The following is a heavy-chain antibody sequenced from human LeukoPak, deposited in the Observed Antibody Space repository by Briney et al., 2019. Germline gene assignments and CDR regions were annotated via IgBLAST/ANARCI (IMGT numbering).Heavy chain of an antibody. Sequence: ASVKVSCKTSGYTFGSYGITWVRQAPGQGLEWMGWISGYNGDTNYAQKLQGRVTMTTDTSTSTAYMELRSLRSDDTAVYYCARDRVSSGYLVYWGQGTLVTVSS. CDR1: GYTFGSYG. CDR3: ARDRVSSGYLVY. V-gene: IGHV1-18*01. D-gene: IGHD3-22*01. CDR2: ISGYNGDT. J-gene: IGHJ4*02.